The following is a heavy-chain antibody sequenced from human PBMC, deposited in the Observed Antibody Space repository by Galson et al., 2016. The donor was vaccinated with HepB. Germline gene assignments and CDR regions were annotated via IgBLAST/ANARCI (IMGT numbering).Heavy chain of an antibody. J-gene: IGHJ6*02. CDR1: GYTFTTYA. CDR3: ARPVGIFEVGYGMDV. CDR2: ISAYNGNI. D-gene: IGHD3-3*01. Sequence: SVKVSCKASGYTFTTYAISWVRQAPGQGLEWMGWISAYNGNIDYVQKFQGRVTMTTDTTTTTTYMELRSQRSDDPAGYYYARPVGIFEVGYGMDVWGQGTTVTVSS. V-gene: IGHV1-18*01.